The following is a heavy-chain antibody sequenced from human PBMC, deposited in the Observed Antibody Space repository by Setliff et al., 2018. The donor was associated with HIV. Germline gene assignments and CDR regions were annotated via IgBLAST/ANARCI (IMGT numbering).Heavy chain of an antibody. D-gene: IGHD6-6*01. J-gene: IGHJ1*01. CDR1: GYTFTGYY. CDR3: ARDPAPSSSASYFQH. V-gene: IGHV1-46*01. Sequence: GASVKVSCKASGYTFTGYYMHWVRQAPGQGLEWMGIINPSSGSTTYAQKFQGRVTMTRDTSTSTVYMELSSLRSEDTAVYYCARDPAPSSSASYFQHWGQGTPVTVSS. CDR2: INPSSGST.